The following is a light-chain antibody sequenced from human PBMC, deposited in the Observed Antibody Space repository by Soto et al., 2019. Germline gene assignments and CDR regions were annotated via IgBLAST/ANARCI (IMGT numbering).Light chain of an antibody. V-gene: IGLV2-14*01. Sequence: QSALTQPASVSGSPGQSITISCTGTSSDVGAYNYVSWYRQHPGKAPKLMIYEVSNRPSGISNRFSGSKSGNTASLTISGLQAEDEDDYYCSSYTQFSTLVFGGGTQLTVL. CDR2: EVS. CDR1: SSDVGAYNY. CDR3: SSYTQFSTLV. J-gene: IGLJ7*01.